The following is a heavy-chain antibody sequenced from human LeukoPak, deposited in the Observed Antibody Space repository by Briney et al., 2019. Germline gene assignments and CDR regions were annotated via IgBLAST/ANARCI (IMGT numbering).Heavy chain of an antibody. J-gene: IGHJ3*02. CDR2: IYYSGST. CDR1: GGSTSSYY. Sequence: PSETLSLTCTVSGGSTSSYYWSWIRQPPGKGLEWIGDIYYSGSTNYNPSLKSRVTISVDTSKNQFSLKLSSVTAADTAVYYCARMYSSSWSWGDAFDIWGQGTMVTVSS. V-gene: IGHV4-59*08. D-gene: IGHD6-13*01. CDR3: ARMYSSSWSWGDAFDI.